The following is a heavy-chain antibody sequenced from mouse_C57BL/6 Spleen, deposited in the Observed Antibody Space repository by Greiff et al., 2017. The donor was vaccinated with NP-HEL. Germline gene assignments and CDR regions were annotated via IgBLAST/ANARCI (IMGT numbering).Heavy chain of an antibody. D-gene: IGHD2-3*01. Sequence: ESGPGLVKPSQSLSLTCSVTGYSITSGYYWNWIRQFPGNKLEWMGYISYDGSNNYNSSLKNRISITRDTSKNQFFLKLNSVTTEDTATYYCARDRDGYYVGFAYWGQGTLVTVSA. CDR1: GYSITSGYY. CDR3: ARDRDGYYVGFAY. CDR2: ISYDGSN. V-gene: IGHV3-6*01. J-gene: IGHJ3*01.